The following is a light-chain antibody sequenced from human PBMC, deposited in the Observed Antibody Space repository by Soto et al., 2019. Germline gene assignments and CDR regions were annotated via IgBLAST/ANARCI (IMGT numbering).Light chain of an antibody. CDR2: GAS. CDR1: QSVSSNF. CDR3: QKYETSPRK. V-gene: IGKV3-20*01. Sequence: EIVLTQSPGTVSLSPGERTTLSCRASQSVSSNFLDWYQQKPGQAPRLLIYGASSRATGIPDRFSGSGSGTDFTLTISRLEPEDFAVYYCQKYETSPRKCGQGTKGDIK. J-gene: IGKJ1*01.